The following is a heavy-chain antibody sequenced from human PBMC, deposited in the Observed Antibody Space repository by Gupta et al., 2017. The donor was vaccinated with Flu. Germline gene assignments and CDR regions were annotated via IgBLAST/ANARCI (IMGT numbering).Heavy chain of an antibody. CDR1: GGTFSSYA. Sequence: QVQLVQSGAEVKKPGSSVKVSCKASGGTFSSYAISWVRQAPGQGLEWMGGIIPIFGTANYAQKFQGRVTITADKSTSTAYMELSSLRSEDTAVYYCARAISPRITSCGVVIGGFDYWGQGTLVTVSS. D-gene: IGHD3-3*01. V-gene: IGHV1-69*06. CDR2: IIPIFGTA. J-gene: IGHJ4*02. CDR3: ARAISPRITSCGVVIGGFDY.